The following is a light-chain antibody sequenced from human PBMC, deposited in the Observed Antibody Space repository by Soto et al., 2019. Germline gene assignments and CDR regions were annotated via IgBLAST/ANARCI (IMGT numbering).Light chain of an antibody. V-gene: IGLV2-14*01. Sequence: QSALTQPASVSGSPGQSITISCTGTSSDVGGYNYVSWYQQHQGKAPKLMIYDVSNRPSGVSNRFSGSKSGNTASLTNSGLQAEDETDYYCSSYTSSSSLVFGGGTKLTVL. J-gene: IGLJ2*01. CDR1: SSDVGGYNY. CDR3: SSYTSSSSLV. CDR2: DVS.